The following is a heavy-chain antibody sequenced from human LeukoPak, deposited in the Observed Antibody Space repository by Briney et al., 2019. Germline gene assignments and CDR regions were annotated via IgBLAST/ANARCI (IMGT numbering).Heavy chain of an antibody. CDR3: ARRLYSSGHDAFDI. CDR2: ITHSGST. D-gene: IGHD6-19*01. V-gene: IGHV4-34*01. Sequence: SETLSLTSAVYGGSFSDYYWIWIRQSPGKGLEWIGEITHSGSTNYNPSLKSRVTISVDTSNNQFSLRLSSVTAADTAVYYCARRLYSSGHDAFDIWGQGTMVTVSS. CDR1: GGSFSDYY. J-gene: IGHJ3*02.